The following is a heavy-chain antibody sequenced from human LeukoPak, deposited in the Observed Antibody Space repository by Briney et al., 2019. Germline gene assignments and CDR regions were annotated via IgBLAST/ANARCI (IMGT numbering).Heavy chain of an antibody. J-gene: IGHJ2*01. CDR1: GFTLSSYS. CDR3: ARDVDWCFDL. V-gene: IGHV3-48*01. Sequence: GGSLRLSCAASGFTLSSYSMNWVRQAPGKGLEWVSYISGGSSTIYNADSVKGRFTISRDNAKNLLYLLMDTLRAEDTAVYYCARDVDWCFDLWGRGTLVTVSS. CDR2: ISGGSSTI.